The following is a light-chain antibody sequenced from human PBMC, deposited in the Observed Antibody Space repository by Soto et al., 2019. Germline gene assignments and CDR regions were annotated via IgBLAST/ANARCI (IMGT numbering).Light chain of an antibody. CDR1: QTINNN. CDR2: GAS. Sequence: VMTQAPATLSVTPGERATLSCRASQTINNNVAWYQLKDGQVPRLLIYGASTRATDIPARFSGSGSGTDFTLIISSLQSEDSAVYYCQQYNSWLWTFGQGTKVDI. J-gene: IGKJ1*01. CDR3: QQYNSWLWT. V-gene: IGKV3-15*01.